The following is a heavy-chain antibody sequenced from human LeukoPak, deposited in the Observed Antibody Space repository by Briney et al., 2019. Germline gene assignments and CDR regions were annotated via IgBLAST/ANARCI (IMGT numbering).Heavy chain of an antibody. D-gene: IGHD3-10*01. CDR3: ARDSGSFDSDY. V-gene: IGHV3-21*01. CDR1: GFTFSSYS. Sequence: GGSLRLSCAASGFTFSSYSMNWVRQAPGRGLECVSSISSSSSYIYYADSVKGRFTISRDNAKNSLYLQMNSLRADDTAVYYCARDSGSFDSDYWGQGTLVTASS. J-gene: IGHJ4*02. CDR2: ISSSSSYI.